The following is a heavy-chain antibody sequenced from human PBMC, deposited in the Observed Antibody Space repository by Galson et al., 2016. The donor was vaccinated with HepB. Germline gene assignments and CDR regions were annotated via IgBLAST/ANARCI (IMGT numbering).Heavy chain of an antibody. CDR3: VRAWSGSSPDY. CDR1: GFSFTTYY. V-gene: IGHV3-64D*09. J-gene: IGHJ4*02. D-gene: IGHD1-26*01. Sequence: SLRLSCAASGFSFTTYYMDWVRQAPGKRLEYVSGISNNGGAKYHADSVKGRFTISRDNSKNTVDLHMSSLSPEDTAVYYCVRAWSGSSPDYWGQGTQVTVSS. CDR2: ISNNGGAK.